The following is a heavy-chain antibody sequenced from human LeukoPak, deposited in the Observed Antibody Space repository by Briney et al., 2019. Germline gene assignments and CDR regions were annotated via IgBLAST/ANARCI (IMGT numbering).Heavy chain of an antibody. CDR3: AKAKQWLEVFDY. CDR2: ISDSGDST. V-gene: IGHV3-23*01. Sequence: GGSLRPSCAASGFTFSSYAMTWVRQAPGKGLEWVSTISDSGDSTYYADSVKGRFTISRDNSKDTLYLQMNSLRAEDTAVYYCAKAKQWLEVFDYWGQGTLVTVSS. J-gene: IGHJ4*02. D-gene: IGHD6-19*01. CDR1: GFTFSSYA.